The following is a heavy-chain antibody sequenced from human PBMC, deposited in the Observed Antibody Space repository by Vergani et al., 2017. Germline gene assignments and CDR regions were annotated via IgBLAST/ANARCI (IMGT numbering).Heavy chain of an antibody. D-gene: IGHD3-10*01. J-gene: IGHJ2*01. CDR2: ISYDGSNK. V-gene: IGHV3-30-3*01. CDR3: ARDLPLIYYQRYFDL. CDR1: GFTFSSYA. Sequence: QVQLVESGGGVVQPGRSLRLSCAASGFTFSSYAMSWVRQAPGKGLEWVAVISYDGSNKYYADSVKGRFTISRDNSKNTLYLQMNSLRAEDTAVYYCARDLPLIYYQRYFDLLGRGTLVTVSS.